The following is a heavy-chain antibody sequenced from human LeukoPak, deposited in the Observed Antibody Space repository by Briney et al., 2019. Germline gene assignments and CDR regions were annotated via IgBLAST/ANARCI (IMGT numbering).Heavy chain of an antibody. CDR1: GGSISSYY. Sequence: SETLSLTCTVSGGSISSYYWSWIRQPPGKGLEWIGYIYYSGSTNYNPSLKSRVTISVDTSKNQFSLKLSSVTAADTAVYYCARQRYCSSTSCYINYGMDVWAQGTTVTVSS. V-gene: IGHV4-59*08. J-gene: IGHJ6*02. CDR2: IYYSGST. CDR3: ARQRYCSSTSCYINYGMDV. D-gene: IGHD2-2*02.